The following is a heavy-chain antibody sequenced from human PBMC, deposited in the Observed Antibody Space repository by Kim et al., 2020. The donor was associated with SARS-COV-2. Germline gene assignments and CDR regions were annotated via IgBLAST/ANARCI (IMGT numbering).Heavy chain of an antibody. V-gene: IGHV4-31*03. D-gene: IGHD4-17*01. CDR1: GGSISSGGYY. J-gene: IGHJ4*02. Sequence: SETLSLTCTVSGGSISSGGYYWSWIRQHPGKGLEWIGYIYYSGSTYYNPSLKSRVTISVDTSKNQFSLKLSSVTAADTAVYYGARDNARPPVNTREGTTDWGQGTLVTVSS. CDR2: IYYSGST. CDR3: ARDNARPPVNTREGTTD.